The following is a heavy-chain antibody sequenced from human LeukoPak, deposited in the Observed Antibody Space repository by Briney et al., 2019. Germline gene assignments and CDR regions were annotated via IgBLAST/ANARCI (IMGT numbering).Heavy chain of an antibody. Sequence: EGSLRLSCAASGFTFSSYWMHWVRQAPGKGPVWVSRINSDGSSTSYADSVKGRFTISRDNAKNTLSLQMSSLRAEDAAVYFCARGKNGDSLFDYWGQGTLVTVSS. CDR1: GFTFSSYW. D-gene: IGHD4-17*01. CDR2: INSDGSST. V-gene: IGHV3-74*01. J-gene: IGHJ4*02. CDR3: ARGKNGDSLFDY.